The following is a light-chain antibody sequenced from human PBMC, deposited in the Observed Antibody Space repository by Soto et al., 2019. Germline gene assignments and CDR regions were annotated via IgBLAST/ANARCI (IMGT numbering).Light chain of an antibody. CDR1: SSDVGDYEH. V-gene: IGLV2-18*02. CDR3: SSFTVTITVL. J-gene: IGLJ2*01. CDR2: DVI. Sequence: QSALTQPPSVSGSPGQSVTISCTVTSSDVGDYEHVSWYQLAPGTAPKLLISDVINRPSGVPDRFSGSKSGNTPSLTISGLQAEDEADYYCSSFTVTITVLFGGGTKLTVL.